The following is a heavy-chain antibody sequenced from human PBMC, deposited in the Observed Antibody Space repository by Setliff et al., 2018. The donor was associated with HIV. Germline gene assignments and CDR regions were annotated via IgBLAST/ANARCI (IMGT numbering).Heavy chain of an antibody. J-gene: IGHJ4*02. CDR3: ARDTENVFISGHRYFDY. Sequence: ASVKVSCKASGYTFTDHYMHWVRQAPGQGLEWMGLITPNSGGTNYARKFQDRVTMTRDTSISTAYMELSRLTSDDTAVYYCARDTENVFISGHRYFDYWGPGTLVTVSS. CDR2: ITPNSGGT. V-gene: IGHV1-2*06. CDR1: GYTFTDHY. D-gene: IGHD6-19*01.